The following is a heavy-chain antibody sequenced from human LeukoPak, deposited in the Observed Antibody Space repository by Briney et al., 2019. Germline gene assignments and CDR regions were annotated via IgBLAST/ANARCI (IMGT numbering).Heavy chain of an antibody. D-gene: IGHD2-2*01. CDR2: INPNSGGT. V-gene: IGHV1-2*02. Sequence: ASVKVSCKASGYTFTGYYMHWVRQAPGQGLEWMGWINPNSGGTNYAQKFQGRVTMTRDTSISTAYMELSRLRSDDTAVYYCARDLDLIPLQDIVVVPAVPDYWGQGTLVTVSS. CDR1: GYTFTGYY. CDR3: ARDLDLIPLQDIVVVPAVPDY. J-gene: IGHJ4*02.